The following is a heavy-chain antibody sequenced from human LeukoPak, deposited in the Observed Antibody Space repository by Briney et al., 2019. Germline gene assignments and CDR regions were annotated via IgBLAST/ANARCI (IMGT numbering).Heavy chain of an antibody. V-gene: IGHV4-30-2*01. Sequence: SETLSLTCAVSGGSIGSGGYSWSWIRQPPGKGLEWIGYIYHSGSTYYNPSLKSRVTISVDRSKNQFSLKLSSVTAADTAVYYCARNRHYYDSSGYSGIFDYWGQGTLVTVSS. D-gene: IGHD3-22*01. CDR1: GGSIGSGGYS. J-gene: IGHJ4*02. CDR3: ARNRHYYDSSGYSGIFDY. CDR2: IYHSGST.